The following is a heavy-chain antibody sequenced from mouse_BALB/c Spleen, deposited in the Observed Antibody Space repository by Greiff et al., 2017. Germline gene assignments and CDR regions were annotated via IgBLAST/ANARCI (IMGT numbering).Heavy chain of an antibody. CDR1: GFTFSSYA. CDR3: TRGEGWLLQSYAMDY. CDR2: ISIGGST. Sequence: DVMLVESGGGLVKPGGSLKLSCAASGFTFSSYAMSWVRQTPEKRLEWVASISIGGSTYYPDSVKGRITISRDNARNILYLQMSSLRAEDTAMYYCTRGEGWLLQSYAMDYWGQGTSVTVSS. D-gene: IGHD2-3*01. J-gene: IGHJ4*01. V-gene: IGHV5-6-5*01.